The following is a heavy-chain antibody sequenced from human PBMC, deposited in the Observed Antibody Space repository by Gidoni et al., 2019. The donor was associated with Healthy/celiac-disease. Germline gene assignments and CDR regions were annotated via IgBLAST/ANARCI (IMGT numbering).Heavy chain of an antibody. V-gene: IGHV2-70*01. CDR2: IAWDDDK. Sequence: QVTLRESGPALVTPTQTLTLTCTLSGFSLSTSGLCVSWIRQPPGKALEWLALIAWDDDKYYSTSLKTRLIISKDTPKNLVVLTMTSMHPVYTAKYYSARTPPHRIAAARSYAFDFWGQGTLVTVSS. J-gene: IGHJ3*01. D-gene: IGHD6-13*01. CDR3: ARTPPHRIAAARSYAFDF. CDR1: GFSLSTSGLC.